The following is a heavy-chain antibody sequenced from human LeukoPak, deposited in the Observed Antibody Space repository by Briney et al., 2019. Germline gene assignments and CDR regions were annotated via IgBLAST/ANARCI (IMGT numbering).Heavy chain of an antibody. CDR2: INPNSGGT. D-gene: IGHD3-22*01. J-gene: IGHJ5*02. CDR3: ARAPRYDNWFDP. Sequence: ASVRVSCKASGYTFTGYYMHWVRQAPGQGLEWMGWINPNSGGTNYAQKFQGRVTMTRDTSISTAYMELSRLRSDDTAVYYCARAPRYDNWFDPWGQGTLVTVSS. V-gene: IGHV1-2*02. CDR1: GYTFTGYY.